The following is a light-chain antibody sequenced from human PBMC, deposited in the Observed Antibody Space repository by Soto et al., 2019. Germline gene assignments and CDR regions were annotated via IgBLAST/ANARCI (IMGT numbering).Light chain of an antibody. J-gene: IGKJ1*01. Sequence: EIVLTQSPGTLSLSPGERATLSCRASQSVTNSYLAWYQQKPGQAPRLVIHGASSRATGIPDRFSGSGSGTDFTLTISRLEPEDFAVYYCQQYGSSPQTFGQGTKMEIK. CDR1: QSVTNSY. CDR2: GAS. V-gene: IGKV3-20*01. CDR3: QQYGSSPQT.